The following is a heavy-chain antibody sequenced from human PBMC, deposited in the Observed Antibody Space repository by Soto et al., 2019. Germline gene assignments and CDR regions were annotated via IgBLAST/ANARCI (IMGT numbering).Heavy chain of an antibody. CDR3: ARAPSIFGVVISSYCDY. V-gene: IGHV3-30-3*01. Sequence: GGSLRLSCAASGFTFSSYAMHWVRQAPGKGLEWVAVISYDGSNKYYADSVKGRFTISRDNSKNTLYLQMNSLRAEDTAVYYCARAPSIFGVVISSYCDYWGQGTLVTVSS. J-gene: IGHJ4*02. D-gene: IGHD3-3*01. CDR2: ISYDGSNK. CDR1: GFTFSSYA.